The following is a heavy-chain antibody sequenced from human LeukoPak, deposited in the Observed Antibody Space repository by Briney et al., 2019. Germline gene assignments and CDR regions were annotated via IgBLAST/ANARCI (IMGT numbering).Heavy chain of an antibody. CDR2: IDWDDDK. V-gene: IGHV2-70*04. J-gene: IGHJ4*02. CDR3: ARTERGRDAYNPFDY. Sequence: SGAALVKPTETLTLTCTFSGFSLSTSGIRVSWIRQPPGKALEWLARIDWDDDKFYSTSLKTRLTISKDTSKNQVVLTMTNMDPVDTATYYCARTERGRDAYNPFDYWGQGTLVTVSS. D-gene: IGHD5-24*01. CDR1: GFSLSTSGIR.